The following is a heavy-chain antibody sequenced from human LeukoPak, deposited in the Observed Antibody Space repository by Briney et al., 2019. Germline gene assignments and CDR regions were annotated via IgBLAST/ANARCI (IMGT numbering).Heavy chain of an antibody. CDR1: GDSVSSNSAA. Sequence: SQTLSLTCAISGDSVSSNSAAWNWIRQSPSRGLEWLGRTYYRSKWYNDYAVSVKSRITINPDTSKNQFSLQLNSVTAADTAVYYCARVSFSSTSRRSFDYWGQGTLVTVSS. V-gene: IGHV6-1*01. CDR2: TYYRSKWYN. CDR3: ARVSFSSTSRRSFDY. D-gene: IGHD2-2*01. J-gene: IGHJ4*02.